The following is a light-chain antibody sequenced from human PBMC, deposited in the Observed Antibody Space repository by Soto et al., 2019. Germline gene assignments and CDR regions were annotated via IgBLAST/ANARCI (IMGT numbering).Light chain of an antibody. J-gene: IGLJ1*01. Sequence: QSVLTQPASVSGSPGQSITISCTGTSSDVGGHNYVSWYQQHPGKAPKLMIYDVSNRPSGVSNRFSGSKSGNTASLTISGLQAEDEADYYCCSYTSSSTYVFGTGTKVTVL. CDR3: CSYTSSSTYV. CDR1: SSDVGGHNY. V-gene: IGLV2-14*01. CDR2: DVS.